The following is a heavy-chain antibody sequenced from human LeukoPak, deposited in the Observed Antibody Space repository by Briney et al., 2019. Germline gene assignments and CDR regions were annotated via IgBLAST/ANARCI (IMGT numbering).Heavy chain of an antibody. CDR2: ISGSGGST. Sequence: GGSLRLSCAASGFTFSSYAMSWVRQAPGKGLEWVSAISGSGGSTYYADAVKGRFTVSRDNSKNTLYLQMSSLRAGDTAVYYCAKAGHYGSGSYYSDYWGRGTLVTVSP. CDR3: AKAGHYGSGSYYSDY. J-gene: IGHJ4*02. V-gene: IGHV3-23*01. D-gene: IGHD3-10*01. CDR1: GFTFSSYA.